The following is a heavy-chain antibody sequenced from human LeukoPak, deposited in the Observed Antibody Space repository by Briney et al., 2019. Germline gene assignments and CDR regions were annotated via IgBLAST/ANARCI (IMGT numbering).Heavy chain of an antibody. D-gene: IGHD2-15*01. V-gene: IGHV3-23*01. CDR1: GFTFSSYA. CDR2: ISGSGGST. Sequence: PGGSLRPSCAASGFTFSSYALSWVRQAPGKGLEWVSAISGSGGSTYYADSVKGRFTISRDNSKNTLYLQINSLRAEDTAVYYCAKHLVVAARAYWFDPWGQGTLVTVSS. J-gene: IGHJ5*02. CDR3: AKHLVVAARAYWFDP.